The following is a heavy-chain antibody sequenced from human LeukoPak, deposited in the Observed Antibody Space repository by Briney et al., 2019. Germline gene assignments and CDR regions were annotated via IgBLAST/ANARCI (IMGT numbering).Heavy chain of an antibody. CDR1: GGSISSSSYY. CDR2: IYYSGST. V-gene: IGHV4-39*07. D-gene: IGHD3-16*01. CDR3: ARDYVKGNWFDP. J-gene: IGHJ5*02. Sequence: PSETLSLTCTVSGGSISSSSYYWGWVRQPPGKGREWIGSIYYSGSTYYNPSLKSRVTISVDTSKNQFSLKLSSVTAADTAVYYCARDYVKGNWFDPWGQGTLVTVSS.